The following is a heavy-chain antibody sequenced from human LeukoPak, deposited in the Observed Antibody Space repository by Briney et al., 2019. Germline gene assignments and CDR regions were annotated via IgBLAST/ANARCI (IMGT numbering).Heavy chain of an antibody. D-gene: IGHD6-6*01. Sequence: PSQTLSLTCTVSGGCITSGGSYWTWIRQHPGKGLEWIGYIYHTGSAFYSPSLESRASLSVDTSKKQFSLRLTTVTVADTAVYYCARENDINSYDYWGQGTLVTVSS. CDR1: GGCITSGGSY. CDR2: IYHTGSA. CDR3: ARENDINSYDY. J-gene: IGHJ4*02. V-gene: IGHV4-31*03.